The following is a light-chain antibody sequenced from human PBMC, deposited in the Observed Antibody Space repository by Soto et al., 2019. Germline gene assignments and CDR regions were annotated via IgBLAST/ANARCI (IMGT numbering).Light chain of an antibody. V-gene: IGKV1-39*01. J-gene: IGKJ4*01. CDR1: RSISTF. CDR2: DAS. CDR3: QQSDSIPT. Sequence: DIQMTQSPSSLSASVGDRVNITCRASRSISTFLNWYQHKPGTAPTLLIYDASRLQSGVPSRFIGSASGTDFTLTIGSLRPEDVATYYCQQSDSIPTFGGGTKVEI.